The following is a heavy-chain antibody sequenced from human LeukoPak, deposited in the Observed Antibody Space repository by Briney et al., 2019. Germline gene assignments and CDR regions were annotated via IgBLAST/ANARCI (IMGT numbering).Heavy chain of an antibody. D-gene: IGHD2-15*01. Sequence: SETLSLTCAVYGGSFSGYYWSWIRQPPGKGLEWIGEINHSGSTNYNPSLKSRVTISVDTSKNQFSLKLSSVTAADTAVYYCARGVARPWYFDPWGRGTLVTVSS. CDR3: ARGVARPWYFDP. J-gene: IGHJ2*01. CDR1: GGSFSGYY. CDR2: INHSGST. V-gene: IGHV4-34*01.